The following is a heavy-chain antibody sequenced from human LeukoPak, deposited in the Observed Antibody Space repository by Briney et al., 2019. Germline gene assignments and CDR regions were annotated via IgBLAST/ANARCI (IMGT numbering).Heavy chain of an antibody. CDR1: GFTFSTYN. Sequence: KSGGSLRLSCAASGFTFSTYNMNWVRQAPGKGLEWVPSITSGGTYTYYADSVKGRFTTSRDNAKNSLSLQLSSLRAEDTAVYYCARGHYDILTASYKWTPDYWGQGILVTVSS. J-gene: IGHJ4*02. D-gene: IGHD3-9*01. CDR2: ITSGGTYT. CDR3: ARGHYDILTASYKWTPDY. V-gene: IGHV3-21*06.